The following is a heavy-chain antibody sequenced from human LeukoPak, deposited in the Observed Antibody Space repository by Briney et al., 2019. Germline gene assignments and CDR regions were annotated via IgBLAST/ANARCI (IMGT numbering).Heavy chain of an antibody. CDR2: IYGGSNT. D-gene: IGHD3-3*02. CDR3: ARGGFSITWRTLDY. Sequence: GGSLRLSCAASGITVSTNYMNWVRQAPGKGLEWVSAIYGGSNTYYADSVKGRFTISRHNSENMLHLQMNSLRVEDTAVYYCARGGFSITWRTLDYWGQGTLVTVSS. CDR1: GITVSTNY. J-gene: IGHJ4*02. V-gene: IGHV3-53*04.